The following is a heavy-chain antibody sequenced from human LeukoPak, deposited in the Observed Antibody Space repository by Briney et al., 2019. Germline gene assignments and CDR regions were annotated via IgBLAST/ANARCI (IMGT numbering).Heavy chain of an antibody. V-gene: IGHV4-30-4*07. D-gene: IGHD4-17*01. J-gene: IGHJ3*02. CDR3: ARGDYGDYHDAFDI. CDR1: GGSIRSGVHS. CDR2: IYYGGNN. Sequence: PSETLSLTGAVSGGSIRSGVHSWSWIRQPPGKGLEWIGYIYYGGNNYYNPSLKSRLSISLDTPKNQFSLKLSSVTAADTAVYYCARGDYGDYHDAFDIWGQGTMVTVSS.